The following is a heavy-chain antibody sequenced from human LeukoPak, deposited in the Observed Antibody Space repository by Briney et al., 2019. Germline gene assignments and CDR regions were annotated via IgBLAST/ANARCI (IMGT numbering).Heavy chain of an antibody. CDR2: IYHSGST. V-gene: IGHV4-4*02. CDR1: GDSISSNNW. Sequence: SETLSLTCAVSGDSISSNNWWSWVRQPPGKGLEWIGEIYHSGSTNYNPSLKSRVTISVDKSKNQFSLKVSSVTAADTAVYYCARAPPYGSGWSKGVLDYWGQGTLVTVSS. CDR3: ARAPPYGSGWSKGVLDY. J-gene: IGHJ4*02. D-gene: IGHD6-19*01.